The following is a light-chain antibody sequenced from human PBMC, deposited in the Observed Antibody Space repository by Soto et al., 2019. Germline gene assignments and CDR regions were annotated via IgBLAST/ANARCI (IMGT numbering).Light chain of an antibody. Sequence: QSGQPDPPSVSGAPGDRVTISCTGSSSNIGAGYDVHWYQQLPGTAPKLLIYGNSNRPSGVPDRFSGSKSGTSASLAITGLQAEDEADYYCQSYDSSLSGYVFGTGTKVTVL. V-gene: IGLV1-40*01. CDR3: QSYDSSLSGYV. CDR1: SSNIGAGYD. CDR2: GNS. J-gene: IGLJ1*01.